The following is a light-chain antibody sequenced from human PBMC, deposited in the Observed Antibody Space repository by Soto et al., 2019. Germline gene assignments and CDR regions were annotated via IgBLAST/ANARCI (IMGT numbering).Light chain of an antibody. CDR3: QQYGGSPRT. J-gene: IGKJ1*01. CDR1: QSISSNF. V-gene: IGKV3-20*01. CDR2: CAS. Sequence: EIVLTQSPGTLSLSPGEGATLSCRASQSISSNFLAWYQQKRGQAPRLLINCASNRATGIPDRFSGSGSGTDFTLTITRLEPEDFAVYYCQQYGGSPRTFGQGTTVDIK.